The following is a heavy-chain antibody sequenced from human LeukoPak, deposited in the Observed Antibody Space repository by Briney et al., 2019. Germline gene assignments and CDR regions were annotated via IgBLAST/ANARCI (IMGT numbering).Heavy chain of an antibody. CDR2: ISGSGGST. Sequence: PGGSLRLSCAASGFTFSSYAMSWVRQAPGKGLEWVSAISGSGGSTYYADSVKGRFTISRDNSKNTLYLQMNSLRAEDTAIYYCAKDPTYVVRGVSNYWGQGTLVTVSS. CDR3: AKDPTYVVRGVSNY. V-gene: IGHV3-23*01. CDR1: GFTFSSYA. D-gene: IGHD3-10*01. J-gene: IGHJ4*02.